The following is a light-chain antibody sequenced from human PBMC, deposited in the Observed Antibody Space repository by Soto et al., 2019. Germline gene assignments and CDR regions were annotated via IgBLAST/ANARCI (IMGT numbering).Light chain of an antibody. Sequence: DIQMTQSPSSLSAPIGDRVTITCRASQTIRKSLNWYQQKAETAPKLLIFGASSLQSGVPSRFSASGSGTELTLTINSLQPEDFATYHCQQSYSTPWTFGQGTKVEI. V-gene: IGKV1-39*01. CDR2: GAS. J-gene: IGKJ1*01. CDR1: QTIRKS. CDR3: QQSYSTPWT.